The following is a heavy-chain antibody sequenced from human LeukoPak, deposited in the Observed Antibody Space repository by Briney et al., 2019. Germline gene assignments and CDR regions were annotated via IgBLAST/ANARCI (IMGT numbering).Heavy chain of an antibody. V-gene: IGHV4-59*01. Sequence: SETLSLTCTVSGGSISSYYWSWIRQPPGKGLEWIGYTYYSGSTNYNPSLKSRVTISVDTSKNQFSLKLSSVTAADTAVYYCAGAGTYYYDSSGYYPPDYWGQGTLVTVSS. D-gene: IGHD3-22*01. CDR1: GGSISSYY. CDR2: TYYSGST. CDR3: AGAGTYYYDSSGYYPPDY. J-gene: IGHJ4*02.